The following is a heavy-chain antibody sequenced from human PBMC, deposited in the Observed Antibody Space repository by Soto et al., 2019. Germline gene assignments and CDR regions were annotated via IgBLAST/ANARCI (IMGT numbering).Heavy chain of an antibody. CDR3: TTDAGLTIGGGYFDH. Sequence: EVQLVESGGGLVKPGGSLRLSCAASGFTFSNAWMNWVRQAPGKGLEWVGRIKSKTDGGTIDYAAPVKGRFSISRDNSANPRYLQRNSLNTADTAVYYWTTDAGLTIGGGYFDHWGQGTLVTVSS. CDR1: GFTFSNAW. J-gene: IGHJ4*02. CDR2: IKSKTDGGTI. D-gene: IGHD3-10*01. V-gene: IGHV3-15*07.